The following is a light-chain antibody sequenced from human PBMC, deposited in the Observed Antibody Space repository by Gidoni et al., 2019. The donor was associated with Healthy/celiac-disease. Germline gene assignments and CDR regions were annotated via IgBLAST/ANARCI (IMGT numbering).Light chain of an antibody. Sequence: QSVLTQPPSASGTPGQRVTISCSGSSSHIGSNTVTWYQQLPGTAPKLLIYSNNQRPSGVPDRFSGSKSCTSASLAISGLQSEDEADYYCAAWDDSLTRAVFGGGTKLTVL. CDR1: SSHIGSNT. V-gene: IGLV1-44*01. J-gene: IGLJ2*01. CDR2: SNN. CDR3: AAWDDSLTRAV.